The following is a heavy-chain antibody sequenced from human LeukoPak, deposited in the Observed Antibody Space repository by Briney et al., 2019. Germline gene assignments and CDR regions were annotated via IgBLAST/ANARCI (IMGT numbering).Heavy chain of an antibody. D-gene: IGHD3-10*01. CDR3: ARNMDDSGTPGY. CDR1: GGTFSSYA. V-gene: IGHV1-69*05. Sequence: SVKVSCKASGGTFSSYAISWVRQAPGQGLEWMGGIIPIFGTANYAQKFQGRVTITTDESTSTAYMELSSLRSEDASVYYCARNMDDSGTPGYWGQGTLVTVSS. J-gene: IGHJ4*02. CDR2: IIPIFGTA.